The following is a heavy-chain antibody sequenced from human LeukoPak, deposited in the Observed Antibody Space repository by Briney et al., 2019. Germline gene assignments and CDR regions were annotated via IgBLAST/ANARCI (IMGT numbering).Heavy chain of an antibody. CDR3: ARVVAGGDNIDY. CDR2: IYYSGST. V-gene: IGHV4-30-4*08. Sequence: PSQTLSLTCTVSGGSISSGDYYWSWIRQPPGKGLEWIGYIYYSGSTYYNPSLKSRVTISVDTSKNQFSLKLSSVTAADTAVYYCARVVAGGDNIDYWGQGTLVTVSS. J-gene: IGHJ4*02. CDR1: GGSISSGDYY. D-gene: IGHD4-17*01.